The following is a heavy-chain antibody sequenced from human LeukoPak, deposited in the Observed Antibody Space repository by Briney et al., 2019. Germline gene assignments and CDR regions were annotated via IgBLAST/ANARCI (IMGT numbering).Heavy chain of an antibody. J-gene: IGHJ6*04. D-gene: IGHD6-13*01. CDR3: AKGAAADFYYYYYGMDV. CDR1: AFIFSSYG. Sequence: PGGSMRLSCAAAAFIFSSYGVQWVRQAPGRGLEWVAVVSYDGSNKYYADSVKGRFTISRANSKNTLYLQMNSLRAEDTAVYYCAKGAAADFYYYYYGMDVWGKGTTVTVSS. CDR2: VSYDGSNK. V-gene: IGHV3-30*18.